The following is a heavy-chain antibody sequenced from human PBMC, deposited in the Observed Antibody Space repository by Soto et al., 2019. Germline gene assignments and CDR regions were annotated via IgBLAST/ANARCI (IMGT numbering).Heavy chain of an antibody. J-gene: IGHJ4*02. CDR3: ARENYYDSSGSHDFDY. D-gene: IGHD3-22*01. CDR2: INPSGGST. Sequence: GASVKVSCKASGYTFTSYYMHWVRQAPGQGLEWMGIINPSGGSTSYAQKFQGRVTMTRDTSTSTVYMELSSLRSEDTAVYYCARENYYDSSGSHDFDYWGQGTLVTVSS. CDR1: GYTFTSYY. V-gene: IGHV1-46*01.